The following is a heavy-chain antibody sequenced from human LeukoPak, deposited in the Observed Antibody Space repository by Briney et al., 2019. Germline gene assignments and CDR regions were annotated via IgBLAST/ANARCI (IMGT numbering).Heavy chain of an antibody. V-gene: IGHV3-23*01. D-gene: IGHD1-26*01. J-gene: IGHJ4*02. Sequence: GGSLRLSCAASGFTFSSYAMNWVRRAPGKGLEWVSTVGNDGATYYADSVKGRFTISRDNSKNTLYLQMNSLRADDTAVYYCARDQRGGTYSDYWGQGTLVTVSS. CDR1: GFTFSSYA. CDR3: ARDQRGGTYSDY. CDR2: VGNDGAT.